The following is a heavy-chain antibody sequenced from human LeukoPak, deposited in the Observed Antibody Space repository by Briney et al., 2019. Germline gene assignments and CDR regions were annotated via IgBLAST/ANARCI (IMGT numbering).Heavy chain of an antibody. CDR3: ARDSGVVDIVVVVAATPSFSWFDP. Sequence: GGSLRLSCAASGFTFSSYSMNWVRQAPGKGLEWVSSISSSSSYIYYADSVKGRFTISRDNAKNSLYLQMNSLRAEDTAVYYCARDSGVVDIVVVVAATPSFSWFDPWGQGTLVTVSS. J-gene: IGHJ5*02. D-gene: IGHD2-15*01. CDR2: ISSSSSYI. CDR1: GFTFSSYS. V-gene: IGHV3-21*01.